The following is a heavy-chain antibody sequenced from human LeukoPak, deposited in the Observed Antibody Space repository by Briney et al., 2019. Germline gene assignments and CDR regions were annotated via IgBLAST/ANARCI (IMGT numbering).Heavy chain of an antibody. CDR1: GFTFSDYY. Sequence: GGSLRLSCAASGFTFSDYYMTWIRQAPGRGLEWVSSISSSGSTIYYADSAKGRFTISRDSAKNSLFLQMNSLRAEDTAVYYCAREAGDCSSTSCSYYYYMDVWRKGTTVTVSS. CDR2: ISSSGSTI. D-gene: IGHD2-2*03. V-gene: IGHV3-11*04. J-gene: IGHJ6*03. CDR3: AREAGDCSSTSCSYYYYMDV.